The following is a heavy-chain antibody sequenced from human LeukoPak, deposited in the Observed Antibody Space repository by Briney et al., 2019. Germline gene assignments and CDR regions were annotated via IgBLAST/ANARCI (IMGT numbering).Heavy chain of an antibody. CDR3: ARLPGQLYYFDY. Sequence: SETLSLTCTVSGGSVSSGSYYWSWIRQPPGKGLDWIGYIYYSGSTNYNPSLKSRVTISVDTSKNQFSLKLSSVTAADTAVYYCARLPGQLYYFDYWGQGTLVTVSS. J-gene: IGHJ4*02. CDR1: GGSVSSGSYY. D-gene: IGHD1-14*01. V-gene: IGHV4-61*01. CDR2: IYYSGST.